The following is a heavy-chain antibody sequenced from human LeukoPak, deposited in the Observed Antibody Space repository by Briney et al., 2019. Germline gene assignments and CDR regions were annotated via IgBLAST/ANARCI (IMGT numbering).Heavy chain of an antibody. V-gene: IGHV3-30*02. CDR1: GFTFSSYG. CDR2: IRYDGSNK. CDR3: ARARLSGWYYYFDC. Sequence: GSLRLSCAASGFTFSSYGMHWVRQAPGKGLEWVAFIRYDGSNKYYADSVKGRFTISRDNAKNSLYLQMNSLRAEDTAVYYCARARLSGWYYYFDCWGQGTLVTVSS. D-gene: IGHD6-19*01. J-gene: IGHJ4*02.